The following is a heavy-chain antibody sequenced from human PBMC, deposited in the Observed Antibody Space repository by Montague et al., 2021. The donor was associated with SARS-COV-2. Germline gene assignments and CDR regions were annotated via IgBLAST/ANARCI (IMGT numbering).Heavy chain of an antibody. V-gene: IGHV4-34*01. D-gene: IGHD4-11*01. CDR1: GGSFSGYY. Sequence: SQTLSLTCAVYGGSFSGYYWTWIRQSPRKGLEWIGEINHSGSTNYNPSLKCLVTISVDTSKNQFSLKLSSVTAADTAVYYCACGEITTRGLIYYYGMDVWGQGTTVTVSS. J-gene: IGHJ6*02. CDR3: ACGEITTRGLIYYYGMDV. CDR2: INHSGST.